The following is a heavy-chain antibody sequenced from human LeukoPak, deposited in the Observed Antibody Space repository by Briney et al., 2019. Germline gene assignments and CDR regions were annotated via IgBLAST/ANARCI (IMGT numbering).Heavy chain of an antibody. D-gene: IGHD3-10*01. CDR2: IYYSGSN. J-gene: IGHJ6*02. V-gene: IGHV4-59*08. Sequence: SETLSLTCTVSGGSISSYYWSWIRQPPGKGLEWIGSIYYSGSNNYNPSLKRRVTISVDTSKNQFSLKLSSVTAADTAVYYCARGPYYYGSGSYYRYYYYYGMDVWGQGTTVTVSS. CDR1: GGSISSYY. CDR3: ARGPYYYGSGSYYRYYYYYGMDV.